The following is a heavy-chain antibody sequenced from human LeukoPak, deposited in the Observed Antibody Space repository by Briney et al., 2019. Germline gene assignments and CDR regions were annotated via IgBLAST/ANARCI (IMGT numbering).Heavy chain of an antibody. D-gene: IGHD3-22*01. Sequence: GASVKVSCKVSGYTLTELSMHWMRQAPGKGLEWMGGFDPEDGETIYAQKFQGRVTMTEDTSTDTAYMELSSLRSEDTAVYYCATVRYYYDSSGYKYWGQGTLVTVSS. J-gene: IGHJ4*02. V-gene: IGHV1-24*01. CDR3: ATVRYYYDSSGYKY. CDR2: FDPEDGET. CDR1: GYTLTELS.